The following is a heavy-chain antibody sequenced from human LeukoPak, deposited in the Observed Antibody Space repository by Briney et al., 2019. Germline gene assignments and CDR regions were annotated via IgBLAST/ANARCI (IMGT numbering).Heavy chain of an antibody. Sequence: GGSLRLSCAASGFTVSSNYMSWVRQAPGKGLEWVSVIYSGGSTYYADSVKGRFTIARDSSKNTLFLQMNRLRPEDAAVYYCAKAPVTTCRGAFCYPFDYWGQGTLVTVSS. CDR1: GFTVSSNY. V-gene: IGHV3-53*01. CDR2: IYSGGST. D-gene: IGHD2-15*01. J-gene: IGHJ4*01. CDR3: AKAPVTTCRGAFCYPFDY.